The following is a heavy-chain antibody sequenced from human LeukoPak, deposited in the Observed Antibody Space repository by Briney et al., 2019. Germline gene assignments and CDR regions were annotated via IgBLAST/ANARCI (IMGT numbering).Heavy chain of an antibody. J-gene: IGHJ6*02. D-gene: IGHD1-1*01. CDR1: GGSISSGGYY. Sequence: SETLSLTCTVSGGSISSGGYYWSWIRQHPGKGLEWIGYIYYSGSTYYNPSLKSRVTISVDTSKNQFSLKLSSVTAADTAVYYCASLTTAGGYYYYGMDVWGQGTTVTVSS. V-gene: IGHV4-31*03. CDR3: ASLTTAGGYYYYGMDV. CDR2: IYYSGST.